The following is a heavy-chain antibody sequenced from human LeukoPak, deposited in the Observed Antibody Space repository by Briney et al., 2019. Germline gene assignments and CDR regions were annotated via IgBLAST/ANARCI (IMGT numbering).Heavy chain of an antibody. D-gene: IGHD3-3*01. V-gene: IGHV4-30-4*08. Sequence: PSESLSLTCTLSGGSISIGDDYWGWVRQPPGNGREWIGYIYYSGSTYYNPSLKSRFTISVDTSKNQSSLKLSSVTAADTAVYYCARQAQALSYDFWSGYPEFGYMDVWGKGTTVTVSS. J-gene: IGHJ6*03. CDR2: IYYSGST. CDR3: ARQAQALSYDFWSGYPEFGYMDV. CDR1: GGSISIGDDY.